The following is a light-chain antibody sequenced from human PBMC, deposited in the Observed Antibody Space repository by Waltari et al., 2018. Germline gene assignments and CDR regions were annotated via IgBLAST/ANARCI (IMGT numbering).Light chain of an antibody. CDR3: AAWDDSLSGLV. V-gene: IGLV1-47*01. CDR1: SSNIGSNY. J-gene: IGLJ3*02. CDR2: KNN. Sequence: QSVLTQPPSASGTPGQKVTISCNGSSSNIGSNYVYWYQQLPGTAPKLLIFKNNQRPSGVPDRCSDTKSGTSASRAINGLRSEDEADYYCAAWDDSLSGLVLGGGTKVTVL.